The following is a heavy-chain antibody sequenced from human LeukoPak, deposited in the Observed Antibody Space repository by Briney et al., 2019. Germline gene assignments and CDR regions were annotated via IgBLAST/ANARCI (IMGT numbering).Heavy chain of an antibody. CDR2: ISGTSSLI. J-gene: IGHJ4*02. CDR1: GFNFKNYW. V-gene: IGHV3-48*02. D-gene: IGHD3-3*01. CDR3: VRDQFFSFDY. Sequence: GGSLRLSCAASGFNFKNYWMHWVRQAPGKGLEWVSYISGTSSLIYYADSVKGRFTISRDNAKNSLYLQMNSLRDEDTAVYYCVRDQFFSFDYWGQGTLVTVS.